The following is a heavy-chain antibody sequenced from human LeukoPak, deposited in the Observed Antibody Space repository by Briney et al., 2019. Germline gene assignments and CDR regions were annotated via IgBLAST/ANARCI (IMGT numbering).Heavy chain of an antibody. CDR1: GYTFTGYY. CDR2: INPNSGGT. Sequence: ASVKFSCKASGYTFTGYYMHWVRHAPGQGLEWIGWINPNSGGTNYAQKFQGRVTMTRDTSISTAYMELSRLRSDDTAVYYCARAPEGYDILTGYFGYWGQGTLVTVSS. CDR3: ARAPEGYDILTGYFGY. J-gene: IGHJ4*02. D-gene: IGHD3-9*01. V-gene: IGHV1-2*02.